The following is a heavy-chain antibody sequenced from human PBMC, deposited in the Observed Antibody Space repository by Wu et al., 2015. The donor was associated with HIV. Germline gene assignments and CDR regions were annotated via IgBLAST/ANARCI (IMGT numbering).Heavy chain of an antibody. CDR2: IIPVFGTT. J-gene: IGHJ4*02. CDR1: GGTFSSDA. V-gene: IGHV1-69*05. CDR3: ASPRSPGFSSAWPTYFDY. D-gene: IGHD6-19*01. Sequence: QVHLVQSGAEVKEPGSSVKVSCKASGGTFSSDAVSWVRQAPGRGLEWMGKIIPVFGTTDYAQIFQGRVTITTDESTSTAYMRLSSLRSEDTAVYYCASPRSPGFSSAWPTYFDYWGQGTLVTVSS.